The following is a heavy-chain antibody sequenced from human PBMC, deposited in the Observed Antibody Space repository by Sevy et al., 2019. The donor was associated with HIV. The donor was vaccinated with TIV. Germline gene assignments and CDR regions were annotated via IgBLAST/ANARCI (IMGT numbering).Heavy chain of an antibody. CDR2: ISYDESIE. D-gene: IGHD4-17*01. CDR1: GFAFSSYT. J-gene: IGHJ3*02. Sequence: GGSLRLSCAASGFAFSSYTVHWVRQAPDKGLEWVALISYDESIEYYADSVRGRFTISRDTSECTLYLQMSSLRAEDTAVYYWAREGNYGDSGDAFDIWGQGTLVTVSS. CDR3: AREGNYGDSGDAFDI. V-gene: IGHV3-30*14.